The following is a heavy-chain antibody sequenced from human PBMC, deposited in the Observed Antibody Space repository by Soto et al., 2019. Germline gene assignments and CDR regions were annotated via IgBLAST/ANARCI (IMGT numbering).Heavy chain of an antibody. CDR3: AKDLGYRSFCSGGSCYLWNYFDY. V-gene: IGHV3-23*01. J-gene: IGHJ4*02. CDR2: ISGSGSST. CDR1: GFTFSSYA. Sequence: GGSLRLSCAASGFTFSSYAMSWVRQAPGKGLEWVSSISGSGSSTYYADSVKGRFTISRDNSKNTLYLQMNSLRAEDTGVYYCAKDLGYRSFCSGGSCYLWNYFDYWGQGTLVTVSS. D-gene: IGHD2-15*01.